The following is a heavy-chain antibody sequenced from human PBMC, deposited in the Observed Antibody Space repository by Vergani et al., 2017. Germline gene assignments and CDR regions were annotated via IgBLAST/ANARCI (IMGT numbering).Heavy chain of an antibody. Sequence: QVQLQQWGAGLLKPSETLSLTCAVYGGSFSGYYWSWIRQPPGKGLEWIGEINHSGSTNYNPSLKSRVTISVDKSKNQFSLKLSSVTAADTAVYYCARGRPYYDFWSGYYTKNFDYWGQGTLVTVSS. CDR1: GGSFSGYY. CDR3: ARGRPYYDFWSGYYTKNFDY. D-gene: IGHD3-3*01. V-gene: IGHV4-34*01. CDR2: INHSGST. J-gene: IGHJ4*02.